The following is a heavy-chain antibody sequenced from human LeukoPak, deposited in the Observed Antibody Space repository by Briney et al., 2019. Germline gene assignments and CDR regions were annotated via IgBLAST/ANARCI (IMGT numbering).Heavy chain of an antibody. CDR3: ARGPIYYDILTGYRWEDWFDP. Sequence: VSVKVSCKASGYTFTSYAMHWVRQAPGQRLEWMGWINAGNGNTKYSQKFQGRVTITRDTSASTAYMELSSLRSEDTAVYYCARGPIYYDILTGYRWEDWFDPWGQGTLVTVSS. J-gene: IGHJ5*02. V-gene: IGHV1-3*01. CDR2: INAGNGNT. CDR1: GYTFTSYA. D-gene: IGHD3-9*01.